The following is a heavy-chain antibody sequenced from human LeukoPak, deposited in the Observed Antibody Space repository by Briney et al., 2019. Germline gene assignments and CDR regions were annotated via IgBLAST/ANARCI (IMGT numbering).Heavy chain of an antibody. D-gene: IGHD3-22*01. V-gene: IGHV3-30*02. CDR3: EGYYYDSSGPRGY. J-gene: IGHJ4*02. CDR1: GFTFSSYG. Sequence: GGSLRLSCAASGFTFSSYGMHWVRQAPGKGLEWVAFIRYDGSNKYYADSVKGRFTISRDNSKNMLYLQMNSLRAEDTAVYYCEGYYYDSSGPRGYWGQGTLVTVSS. CDR2: IRYDGSNK.